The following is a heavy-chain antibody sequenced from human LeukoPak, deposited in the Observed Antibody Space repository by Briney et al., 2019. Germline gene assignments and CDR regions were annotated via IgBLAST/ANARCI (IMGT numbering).Heavy chain of an antibody. CDR1: GFTFSNYH. CDR2: ISSSGATI. V-gene: IGHV3-48*02. J-gene: IGHJ4*02. CDR3: ARCRQDDITYFDY. Sequence: SGGSLRLSCAASGFTFSNYHMTWVRQAPGKGLEWASYISSSGATIYYADSVKGRFTISRDNAQNSLYLQMNSLRDEDTAVYYCARCRQDDITYFDYWGQGTLVTVSS. D-gene: IGHD3-9*01.